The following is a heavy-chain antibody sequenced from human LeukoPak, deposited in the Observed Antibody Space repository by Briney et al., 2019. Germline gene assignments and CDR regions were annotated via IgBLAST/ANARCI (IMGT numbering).Heavy chain of an antibody. D-gene: IGHD3-22*01. CDR2: INAGNGNT. J-gene: IGHJ4*02. CDR1: GYTFTSYY. V-gene: IGHV1-3*01. CDR3: AREVLYYYDSSGYPY. Sequence: ASVKVSCKASGYTFTSYYMHWVRQAPGQGLEWMGWINAGNGNTKYSQKFQGRVTITRDTSASTAYMELSSLRSEDTAVYYCAREVLYYYDSSGYPYWGQGTLVTVSS.